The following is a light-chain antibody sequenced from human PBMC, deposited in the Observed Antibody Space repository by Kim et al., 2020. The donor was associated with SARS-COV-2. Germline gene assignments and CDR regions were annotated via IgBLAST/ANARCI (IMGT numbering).Light chain of an antibody. Sequence: EIVLTQSPATLSLSPGERATLSCRASQSVSSSYLAWSQQKPGQAPRLLMNGASSRATGIPARFSGSGSGTDFTLTISRLEPEDVSVYYYQQYSNSTPITFGQGTRLEIK. V-gene: IGKV3-20*01. CDR3: QQYSNSTPIT. CDR2: GAS. CDR1: QSVSSSY. J-gene: IGKJ5*01.